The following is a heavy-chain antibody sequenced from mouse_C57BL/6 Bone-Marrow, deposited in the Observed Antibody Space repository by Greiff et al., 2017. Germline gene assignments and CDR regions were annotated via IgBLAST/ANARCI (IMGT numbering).Heavy chain of an antibody. V-gene: IGHV5-9*01. Sequence: EVMLVESGGGLVKPGGSLKLSCAASGFTFSSYTMSWVRQTPEKRLEWVATFSGGGGNTYYPDSVKGRFTISRDNAKNTMYLKMSRLRAEDTALYYCARGIAGGDYWGQGTTLTVSS. CDR3: ARGIAGGDY. J-gene: IGHJ2*01. CDR2: FSGGGGNT. CDR1: GFTFSSYT.